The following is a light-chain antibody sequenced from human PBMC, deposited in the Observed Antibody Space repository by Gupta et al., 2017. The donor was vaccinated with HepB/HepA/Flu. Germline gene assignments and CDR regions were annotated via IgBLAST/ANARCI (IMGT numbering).Light chain of an antibody. CDR3: QQYYSTPLT. CDR2: WAS. CDR1: QTVLYSTNNKNY. Sequence: DIVMTQAPDSLTVSLGERATINCKSSQTVLYSTNNKNYLAWYQQKPGQPPTLLIYWASTRESGVPDRFSGSGSETDFTLTISSVQAEDVAVYYCQQYYSTPLTFGGGTRWKSN. J-gene: IGKJ4*01. V-gene: IGKV4-1*01.